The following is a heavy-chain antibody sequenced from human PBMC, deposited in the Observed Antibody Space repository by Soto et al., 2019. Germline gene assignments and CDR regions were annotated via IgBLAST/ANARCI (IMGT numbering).Heavy chain of an antibody. J-gene: IGHJ4*02. V-gene: IGHV3-7*03. CDR3: ARDVSSEYASILDV. Sequence: EGQLVESGGGLVQAGGSLRLTCEGFRLTFSPYWMTWVRQAPGKGLEWVASIKEDGSVKNYADSVKGRFTVSRDNVKRAMFLQMTAVRVDATAVYFCARDVSSEYASILDVWGRGARVTVSS. CDR2: IKEDGSVK. CDR1: RLTFSPYW. D-gene: IGHD3-3*01.